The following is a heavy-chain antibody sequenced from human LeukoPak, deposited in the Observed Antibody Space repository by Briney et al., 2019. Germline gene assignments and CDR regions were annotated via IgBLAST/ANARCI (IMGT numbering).Heavy chain of an antibody. Sequence: GRSLRLSCAASGFTFSSYAMYWVRQAPGKGLEWVAVISYDGSDKSYADSVKGRFTISRDSSKNTLYLQMNSLRPEDTAVYYCARARPSMWIDYWGQGTLVTVSS. CDR3: ARARPSMWIDY. CDR2: ISYDGSDK. V-gene: IGHV3-30*04. CDR1: GFTFSSYA. J-gene: IGHJ4*02. D-gene: IGHD5-12*01.